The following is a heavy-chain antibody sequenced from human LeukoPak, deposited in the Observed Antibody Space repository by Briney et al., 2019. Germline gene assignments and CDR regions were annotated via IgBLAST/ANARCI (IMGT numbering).Heavy chain of an antibody. Sequence: GGSLRPSLAASGLTLRGYSMNGVRKAPGRGREWVSSISSSSSYIYYADSVKGRFTISRDNAKNSLYLQMNSLRAEDTAVYYCASSPHSSSWQNFDYWGQGTLVTVSS. V-gene: IGHV3-21*01. CDR2: ISSSSSYI. J-gene: IGHJ4*02. CDR1: GLTLRGYS. D-gene: IGHD6-13*01. CDR3: ASSPHSSSWQNFDY.